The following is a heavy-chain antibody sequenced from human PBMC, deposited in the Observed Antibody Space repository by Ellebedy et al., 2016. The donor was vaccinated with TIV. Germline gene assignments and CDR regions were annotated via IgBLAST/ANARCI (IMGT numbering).Heavy chain of an antibody. CDR2: IYHTGGT. CDR1: GGSMSPYY. D-gene: IGHD3-16*01. J-gene: IGHJ5*01. Sequence: SETLSLTXSVSGGSMSPYYWNWIRQPPGMGLEWLGCIYHTGGTNYNPSLESRITISLDTSKNQFSLRLTSVTAADTAVYYCARGTFEGILDSWGHGTLVTVSS. V-gene: IGHV4-59*12. CDR3: ARGTFEGILDS.